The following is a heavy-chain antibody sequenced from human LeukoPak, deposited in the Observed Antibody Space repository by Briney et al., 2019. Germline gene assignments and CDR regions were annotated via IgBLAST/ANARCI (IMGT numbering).Heavy chain of an antibody. D-gene: IGHD4-11*01. CDR2: ISGSGGST. J-gene: IGHJ1*01. Sequence: GGSLRLSCAASGFTFSAYWMTWVRQAPGKGLEWVSAISGSGGSTYYADSVKGRFTISRDNSKNTLYLQMNSLRAEDTAVYYCAKGMTTVTTEYFQHWGQGTLVTVSS. CDR1: GFTFSAYW. CDR3: AKGMTTVTTEYFQH. V-gene: IGHV3-23*01.